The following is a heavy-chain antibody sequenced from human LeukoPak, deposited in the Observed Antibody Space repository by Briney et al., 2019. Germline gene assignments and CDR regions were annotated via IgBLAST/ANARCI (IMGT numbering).Heavy chain of an antibody. D-gene: IGHD4-23*01. J-gene: IGHJ4*02. V-gene: IGHV4-39*01. CDR2: IYYSGST. Sequence: SETLSLTCTVSGGSISSSSYYWGWIRQPPGKGLEWIGSIYYSGSTYYNPSLKSRVTISVDTSKNQFSLKLSSVTAADTAVYYCATRVDDYDGLVDYWGQGNLVTVSS. CDR1: GGSISSSSYY. CDR3: ATRVDDYDGLVDY.